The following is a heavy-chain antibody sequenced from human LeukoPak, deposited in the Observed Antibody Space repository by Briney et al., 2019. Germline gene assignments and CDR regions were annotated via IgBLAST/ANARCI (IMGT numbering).Heavy chain of an antibody. CDR1: GYTFTSYG. CDR3: ASGAYDYVWGNTFGDY. V-gene: IGHV1-18*01. J-gene: IGHJ4*02. CDR2: ISAHNGNT. D-gene: IGHD3-16*01. Sequence: ASVKVSCKASGYTFTSYGISWVRQAPGQGLEWMGWISAHNGNTNYAQMLQGRVTMTTDTSTSTAYMELRSLRSDDTAVYYCASGAYDYVWGNTFGDYWGQGTLVTVSS.